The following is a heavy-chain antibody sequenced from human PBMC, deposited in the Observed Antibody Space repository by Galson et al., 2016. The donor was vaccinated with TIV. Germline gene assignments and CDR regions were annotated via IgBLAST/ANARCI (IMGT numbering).Heavy chain of an antibody. CDR1: GGSINSGGYY. D-gene: IGHD4-17*01. CDR3: ARDKNDYGVDAFDI. J-gene: IGHJ3*02. Sequence: TLSLTCSVSGGSINSGGYYWSWLRQHPGKGLEWIGYIYYSGTTQYNPSLKSRVSISVDTSKTQFSLNLSSVTAAGTAVYYCARDKNDYGVDAFDIWGQGTMVIVSS. V-gene: IGHV4-31*03. CDR2: IYYSGTT.